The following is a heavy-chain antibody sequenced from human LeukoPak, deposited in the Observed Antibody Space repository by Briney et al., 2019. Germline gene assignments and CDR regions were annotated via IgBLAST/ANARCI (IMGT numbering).Heavy chain of an antibody. V-gene: IGHV3-30*04. Sequence: GGSLRLSCAASGFTFSSYAMHWVRQAPGKGLEWVAVISYDGSNKYYADSVKGRFTISRDNSKNTLYLQMNSLRAEDTAVYYCARSSSPKDDDALDIWGQGTMVTVSS. D-gene: IGHD6-6*01. CDR1: GFTFSSYA. CDR3: ARSSSPKDDDALDI. CDR2: ISYDGSNK. J-gene: IGHJ3*02.